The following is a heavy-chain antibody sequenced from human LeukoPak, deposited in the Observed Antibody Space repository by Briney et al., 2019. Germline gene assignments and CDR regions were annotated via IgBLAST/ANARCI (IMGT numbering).Heavy chain of an antibody. J-gene: IGHJ4*02. Sequence: GGSLRLSCAASGFSFSGFDMNWVRQAPGKGLEWIAHIGTSVNAIYYADSVKGRFTISRDNARDSLFPQMDSLRVEDTAVYYCARDSVWFGDLLNWGQGALVIVST. CDR3: ARDSVWFGDLLN. CDR1: GFSFSGFD. D-gene: IGHD3-10*01. CDR2: IGTSVNAI. V-gene: IGHV3-48*03.